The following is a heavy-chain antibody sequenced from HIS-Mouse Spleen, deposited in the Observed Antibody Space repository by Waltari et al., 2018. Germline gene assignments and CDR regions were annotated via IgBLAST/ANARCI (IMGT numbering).Heavy chain of an antibody. CDR3: ARGGLLAATYYFDY. V-gene: IGHV4-59*08. J-gene: IGHJ4*02. D-gene: IGHD2-15*01. Sequence: QVQLQESGPGLVKPSETLSLTCTVSGGSISSYYWSWIRQPPGKGLEWSGYIYYSGSTNSNPSLKSRVTISVETSKNQCSLKLSSVTAADTAVYYCARGGLLAATYYFDYWGQGTLVTVSS. CDR2: IYYSGST. CDR1: GGSISSYY.